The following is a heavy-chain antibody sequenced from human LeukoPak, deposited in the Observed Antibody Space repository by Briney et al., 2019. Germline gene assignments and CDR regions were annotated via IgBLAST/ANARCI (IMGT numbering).Heavy chain of an antibody. CDR3: ARDMGYGSGSYWYAFDI. V-gene: IGHV4-59*11. CDR2: IYYSGST. J-gene: IGHJ3*02. CDR1: GGSISSHY. Sequence: SETLSLTCTVSGGSISSHYWSWIRPPPGKGLEWIGYIYYSGSTNYNPSLKSRVTISVDTSKNQFSLKLCSVTAADTAVYYCARDMGYGSGSYWYAFDIWGQGTMGTVSS. D-gene: IGHD3-10*01.